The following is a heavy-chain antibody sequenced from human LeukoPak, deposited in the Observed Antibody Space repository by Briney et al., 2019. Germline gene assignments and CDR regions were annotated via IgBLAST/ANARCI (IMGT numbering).Heavy chain of an antibody. D-gene: IGHD6-13*01. CDR1: GGSISSSSYY. CDR2: IYYSGST. CDR3: ARDRRYSSSWKWFDP. Sequence: SETLSLTCTVSGGSISSSSYYWGWIRQPPGKGLEWIGSIYYSGSTYYNPSLKSRVTISVDTSKNQFSLKLSSVTAADTAVYYCARDRRYSSSWKWFDPWGQGTLVTVSS. V-gene: IGHV4-39*07. J-gene: IGHJ5*02.